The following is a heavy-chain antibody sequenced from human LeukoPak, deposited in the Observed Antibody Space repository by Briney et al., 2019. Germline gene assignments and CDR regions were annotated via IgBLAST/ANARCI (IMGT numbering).Heavy chain of an antibody. CDR3: ARGDTMVRGVLSWFDP. CDR1: GGSISSSSYY. D-gene: IGHD3-10*01. V-gene: IGHV4-39*07. J-gene: IGHJ5*02. Sequence: SETLSLTCTVSGGSISSSSYYWGWIRQPPGKGLEWIGSIYYSGSTYYNPSLKSRVTISVDTSKNQFSLKLSSVTAADTAVYYCARGDTMVRGVLSWFDPWGQGTLVTVSS. CDR2: IYYSGST.